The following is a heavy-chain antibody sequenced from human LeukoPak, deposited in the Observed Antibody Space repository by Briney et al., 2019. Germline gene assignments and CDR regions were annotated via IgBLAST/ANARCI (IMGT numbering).Heavy chain of an antibody. J-gene: IGHJ4*02. CDR2: ISYDGSNK. CDR3: AKDKDRKAVAVFDY. V-gene: IGHV3-30*18. D-gene: IGHD6-19*01. CDR1: GFTFSSYS. Sequence: GGSLRLSCAASGFTFSSYSMNWVRQAPGKGLEWVAVISYDGSNKYYADSVKGRFTISRDNSKNTLYLQMNSLRAEDTAVYYCAKDKDRKAVAVFDYWGQGTLVTVSS.